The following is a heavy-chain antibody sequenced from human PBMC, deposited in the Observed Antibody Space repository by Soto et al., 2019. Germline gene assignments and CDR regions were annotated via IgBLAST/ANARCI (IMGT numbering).Heavy chain of an antibody. J-gene: IGHJ5*02. CDR2: ISSSTI. Sequence: EVQLVESGGGLVQPGGSLRLSCAASGFTFSNYSMNWVRQAPGKGLEWVSYISSSTIYYAYSVKGRFTISRYNAKNSLYLQMNSLRAEDTAVYYCARETQWLNWFDPWGQGTLVTVSS. CDR3: ARETQWLNWFDP. CDR1: GFTFSNYS. D-gene: IGHD6-19*01. V-gene: IGHV3-48*01.